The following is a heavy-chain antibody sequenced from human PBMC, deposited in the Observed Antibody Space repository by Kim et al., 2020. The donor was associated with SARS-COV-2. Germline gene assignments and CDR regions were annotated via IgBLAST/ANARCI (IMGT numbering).Heavy chain of an antibody. Sequence: SETLSLTCAVYGGSFSGYYWSWIRQPPGKGLEWIGEINHSGSTNYNPSLKSRVTISVDTSKNQFSLKLSSVTAADTAVYYCARGRGGGYSYGSSRMIFDYWGQGTLVTVSS. CDR2: INHSGST. CDR1: GGSFSGYY. CDR3: ARGRGGGYSYGSSRMIFDY. D-gene: IGHD5-18*01. V-gene: IGHV4-34*01. J-gene: IGHJ4*02.